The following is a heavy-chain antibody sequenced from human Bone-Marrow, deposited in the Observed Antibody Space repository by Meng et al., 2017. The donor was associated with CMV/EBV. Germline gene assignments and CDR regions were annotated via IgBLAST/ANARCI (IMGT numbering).Heavy chain of an antibody. CDR3: ARASRYCSSTSCSGWFDP. V-gene: IGHV4-34*01. CDR2: INHSGST. CDR1: GGSFSGYY. Sequence: SETLSLTCAVYGGSFSGYYWSWIRQPPGKGLEWIGEINHSGSTNYNPSLKSRVTISVDTSKNQFSLKLSSVTAADTAVYYCARASRYCSSTSCSGWFDPWGQGTRVTGSS. D-gene: IGHD2-2*01. J-gene: IGHJ5*02.